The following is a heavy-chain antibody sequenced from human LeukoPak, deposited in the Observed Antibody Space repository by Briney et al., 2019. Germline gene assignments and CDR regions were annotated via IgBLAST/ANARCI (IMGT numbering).Heavy chain of an antibody. J-gene: IGHJ6*03. D-gene: IGHD3-3*01. Sequence: GGSLRLSCEASGFTFSTSAMTWVRQAPGKGLMWVSGIADNGATYYAESVKGRFIISRDNSKNTLFLQMDSLRAEDTALYYCAKVGVEFHYYYYMDVWGRGTTVIVSS. V-gene: IGHV3-23*01. CDR2: IADNGAT. CDR3: AKVGVEFHYYYYMDV. CDR1: GFTFSTSA.